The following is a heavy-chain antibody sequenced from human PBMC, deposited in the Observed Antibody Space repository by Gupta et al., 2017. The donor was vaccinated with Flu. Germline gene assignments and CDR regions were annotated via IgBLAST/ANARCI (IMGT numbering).Heavy chain of an antibody. Sequence: EVQLVESGGGLVQPGRSLRLSCTASGFTFDNYGMHWFRQVPGKGLEWVSGISWNSDLIDYADSVKGRFTISRDNANKSLYLQMNHLRAEDTALYYCAKDVGLLRLWALDSWGQGTLVTVSS. V-gene: IGHV3-9*01. D-gene: IGHD2-15*01. CDR1: GFTFDNYG. J-gene: IGHJ4*02. CDR2: ISWNSDLI. CDR3: AKDVGLLRLWALDS.